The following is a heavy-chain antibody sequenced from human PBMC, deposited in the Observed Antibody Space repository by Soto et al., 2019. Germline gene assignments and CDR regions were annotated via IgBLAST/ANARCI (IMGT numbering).Heavy chain of an antibody. CDR1: GFSLSTSGMC. Sequence: SGPTLVNPTQTLTLTCTFSGFSLSTSGMCVSCIRQPPGKALEWLARIDWDDDKYYSTSLKTRLTISKDTSKNQVVLTMTNMDPVDTATYYCARTYYDFWSGHGNDAFDIWGQGTMVTVSS. V-gene: IGHV2-70*11. CDR3: ARTYYDFWSGHGNDAFDI. D-gene: IGHD3-3*01. CDR2: IDWDDDK. J-gene: IGHJ3*02.